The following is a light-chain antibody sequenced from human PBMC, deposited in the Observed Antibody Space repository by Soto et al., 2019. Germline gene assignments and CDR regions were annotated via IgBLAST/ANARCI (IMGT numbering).Light chain of an antibody. CDR3: CSYTTSNTRQIV. CDR1: SSDVGGYNY. V-gene: IGLV2-14*01. CDR2: DVS. Sequence: QSALTQPASVSGSPGQSITIACTGTSSDVGGYNYVSWYQQHPGKAPKFMIYDVSNRPSGVSNRFSGSKSGNTASLTISVLQAEDEADDYCCSYTTSNTRQIVFGTGTKVTVL. J-gene: IGLJ1*01.